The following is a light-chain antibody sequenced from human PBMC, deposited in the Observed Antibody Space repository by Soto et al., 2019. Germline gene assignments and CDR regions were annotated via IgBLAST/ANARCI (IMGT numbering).Light chain of an antibody. CDR1: SRDVGGYNY. CDR2: EVS. J-gene: IGLJ2*01. V-gene: IGLV2-8*01. Sequence: QSVLTQPPSASGSPGQSVTISCTGTSRDVGGYNYVSWYQQHPGKAPKLMIYEVSKRPSGVPDRFSGSKSGNTASLTVSGLQAEDEADYYCSSYAGSNNPHVVFGGGTKLTVL. CDR3: SSYAGSNNPHVV.